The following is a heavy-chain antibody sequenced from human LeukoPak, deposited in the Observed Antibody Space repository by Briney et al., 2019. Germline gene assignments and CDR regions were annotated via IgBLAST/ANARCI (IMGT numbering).Heavy chain of an antibody. V-gene: IGHV4-39*01. CDR3: ALRPSKSGLFLHYHFDY. CDR1: GGTISSRRYY. J-gene: IGHJ4*02. D-gene: IGHD3/OR15-3a*01. Sequence: PSETLSLTSTVSGGTISSRRYYWRGIRQPPGKGLEWIGSVYYSGSTYYNPSLKNRVAISVDASKNQFSLKLSSVTAADTAVYYCALRPSKSGLFLHYHFDYWGQGTLVTVSS. CDR2: VYYSGST.